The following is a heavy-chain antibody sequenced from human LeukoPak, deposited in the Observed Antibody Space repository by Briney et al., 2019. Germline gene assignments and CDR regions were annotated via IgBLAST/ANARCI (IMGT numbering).Heavy chain of an antibody. Sequence: GGSLRLSCAASGFPFSSYSMTWVRQAPGKGLEWVANTKPDGTTKFYVDSVKGRFTISRDNALNSLYLQMNSLRAEDTAIYYCARSIPYGTTWYGRSDYWGQGTLVAVSS. J-gene: IGHJ4*02. CDR2: TKPDGTTK. CDR3: ARSIPYGTTWYGRSDY. CDR1: GFPFSSYS. V-gene: IGHV3-7*03. D-gene: IGHD6-13*01.